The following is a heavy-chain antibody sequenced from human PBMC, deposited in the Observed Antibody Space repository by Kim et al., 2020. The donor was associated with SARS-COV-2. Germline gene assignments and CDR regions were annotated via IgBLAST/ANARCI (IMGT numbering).Heavy chain of an antibody. Sequence: SRVTITVDTSKNQFSLKLSSVTAADTAVYYCARARRRGITIFGVVDAFDIWGQGTMVTVSS. CDR3: ARARRRGITIFGVVDAFDI. V-gene: IGHV4-59*01. J-gene: IGHJ3*02. D-gene: IGHD3-3*01.